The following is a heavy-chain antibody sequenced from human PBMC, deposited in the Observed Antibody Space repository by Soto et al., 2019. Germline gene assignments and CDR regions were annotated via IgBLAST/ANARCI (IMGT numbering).Heavy chain of an antibody. D-gene: IGHD3-10*01. J-gene: IGHJ4*02. CDR2: ISGSGGST. CDR3: AKTIYYGSGSYYTAFHFDY. V-gene: IGHV3-23*01. CDR1: GFTFSSYA. Sequence: EVERLESGGGLEQPGGSLRLSCAASGFTFSSYAMSWVRQAPGKGLEWVSAISGSGGSTYYADSVKGRFTISRDNSKNTLYLQMNSLRAEDTAVYYCAKTIYYGSGSYYTAFHFDYWGQGTLVTVSS.